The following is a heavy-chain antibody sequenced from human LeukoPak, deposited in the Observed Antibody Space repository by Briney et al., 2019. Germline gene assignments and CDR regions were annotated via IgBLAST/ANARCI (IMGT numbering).Heavy chain of an antibody. V-gene: IGHV4-39*01. Sequence: SETLSLTCTVSSGSISSSGYYWGWIRQPPGKGLEWIGSIYFSGSTYYNPSINSRVTISVDTSKNQFALKLSSVTAADTAVYYCARQYGSGKEFGYWGQGTLVSVSS. D-gene: IGHD3-10*01. J-gene: IGHJ4*02. CDR1: SGSISSSGYY. CDR3: ARQYGSGKEFGY. CDR2: IYFSGST.